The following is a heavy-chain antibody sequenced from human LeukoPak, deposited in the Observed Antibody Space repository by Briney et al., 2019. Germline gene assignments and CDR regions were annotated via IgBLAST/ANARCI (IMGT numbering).Heavy chain of an antibody. CDR3: AKDREYYGSGSYQNWFDP. J-gene: IGHJ5*02. V-gene: IGHV3-30*02. Sequence: AEGSLRLSCAASGFIFSSYGMHWVRQAPGKGLEWVTYIRYDGSNERYAESVRGRFTISRDNSKSTLFLQMNSLRSEDTAVYYCAKDREYYGSGSYQNWFDPWGQGTLVTVSS. CDR2: IRYDGSNE. CDR1: GFIFSSYG. D-gene: IGHD3-10*01.